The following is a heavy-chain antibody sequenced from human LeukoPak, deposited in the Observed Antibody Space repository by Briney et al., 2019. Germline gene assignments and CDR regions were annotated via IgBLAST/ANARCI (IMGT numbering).Heavy chain of an antibody. V-gene: IGHV3-15*01. CDR3: ATAVSRYTLTWGGFDI. J-gene: IGHJ3*02. CDR2: IRRITDGGTI. CDR1: GFTFSIAC. D-gene: IGHD1-14*01. Sequence: GGSLRLSCAASGFTFSIACMNGVPHAPRKGLGWVGRIRRITDGGTIDYAAPVKGRFTISRDDSKNTLYLQMDSLKTEDAGVYYCATAVSRYTLTWGGFDIWGQGTRVTVSS.